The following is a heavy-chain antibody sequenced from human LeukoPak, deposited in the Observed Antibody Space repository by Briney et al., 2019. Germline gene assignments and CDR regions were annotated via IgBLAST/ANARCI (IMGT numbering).Heavy chain of an antibody. CDR2: MNPNSGNT. Sequence: ASVKVSCKASGYTFTSYDINWVRQATGQGLEWMGWMNPNSGNTGYAQKFRGRVTITRNTSISTAYMELSSLRSEDTAVYYCARLHYYGSGSYYDYYFDYWGQGTLVTVSS. V-gene: IGHV1-8*03. CDR1: GYTFTSYD. CDR3: ARLHYYGSGSYYDYYFDY. D-gene: IGHD3-10*01. J-gene: IGHJ4*02.